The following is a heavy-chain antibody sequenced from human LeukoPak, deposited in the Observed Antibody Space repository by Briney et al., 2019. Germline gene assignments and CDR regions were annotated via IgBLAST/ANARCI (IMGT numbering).Heavy chain of an antibody. CDR1: GFTFTTYS. CDR3: AVGDYEYFDY. CDR2: ISSGSSAI. V-gene: IGHV3-21*01. Sequence: GGSLRLSCEASGFTFTTYSMTWVRQAPGKGLEWVSIISSGSSAIFSADALKGRFTISRDDAKNLLYLDMNSLRAEDTAVYYCAVGDYEYFDYWGQGTLVTVSS. D-gene: IGHD4-17*01. J-gene: IGHJ4*02.